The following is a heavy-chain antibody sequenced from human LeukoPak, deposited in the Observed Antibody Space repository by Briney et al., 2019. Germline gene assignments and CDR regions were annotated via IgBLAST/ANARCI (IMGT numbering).Heavy chain of an antibody. V-gene: IGHV3-48*03. Sequence: GGSLRLSCAASGFTFSSYEMNWVRQAPGKGLEWLSYISSSGTTIYYADSVKGRFTISKDNAKNSLYLQMNSLRAEDTAVYYCARDELRTGAFDIWGQGTMVTVSS. CDR3: ARDELRTGAFDI. D-gene: IGHD3-16*01. CDR2: ISSSGTTI. J-gene: IGHJ3*02. CDR1: GFTFSSYE.